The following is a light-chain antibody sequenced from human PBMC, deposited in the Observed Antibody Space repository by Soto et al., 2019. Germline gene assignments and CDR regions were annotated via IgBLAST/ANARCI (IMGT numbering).Light chain of an antibody. V-gene: IGKV3-20*01. CDR3: QQYGSSPRT. CDR2: GAS. CDR1: QSVSSIY. Sequence: EFVLTQSPGTGSGSPLAIGALSFMASQSVSSIYLGWYQQKPGQAPRLLMYGASSRATGIPERFSGSGSGTDFTLTISRLEPEDFAVYYCQQYGSSPRTFGQGTKVDI. J-gene: IGKJ1*01.